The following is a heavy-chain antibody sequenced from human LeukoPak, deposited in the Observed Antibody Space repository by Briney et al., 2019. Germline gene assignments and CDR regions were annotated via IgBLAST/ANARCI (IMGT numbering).Heavy chain of an antibody. J-gene: IGHJ3*02. CDR2: IYYSGST. CDR1: GGSISSSSYY. Sequence: KPSETLSLTCTVSGGSISSSSYYWGWIRQPPGKGLEWIGSIYYSGSTYYNPSLKSRVTISVDTSKNQFSLKLSSVTAADTAVYYCARMTTVTLDAFDIWGQGTMVTVSS. CDR3: ARMTTVTLDAFDI. V-gene: IGHV4-39*07. D-gene: IGHD4-17*01.